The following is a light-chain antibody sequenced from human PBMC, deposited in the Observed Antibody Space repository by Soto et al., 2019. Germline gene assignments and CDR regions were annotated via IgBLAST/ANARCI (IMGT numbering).Light chain of an antibody. CDR3: QQYGSSPYT. J-gene: IGKJ2*01. CDR1: QSVSSSY. V-gene: IGKV3-20*01. CDR2: GAS. Sequence: EIVLTQSPGTLSLSPGERATLSCRARQSVSSSYLAWYQLKLGHAPRLLIYGASSRATGIPDRFSASESGTDFTLTISRLEPEDFAVYYCQQYGSSPYTFGQGTKLEIK.